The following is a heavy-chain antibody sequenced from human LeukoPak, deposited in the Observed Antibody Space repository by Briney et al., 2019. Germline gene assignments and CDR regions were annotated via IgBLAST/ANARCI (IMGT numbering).Heavy chain of an antibody. CDR1: GFTFSSYA. V-gene: IGHV3-23*01. CDR3: AKVPFLTTLWSFDY. J-gene: IGHJ4*02. CDR2: ISGSGGST. Sequence: PGGSLRLSCAASGFTFSSYALSWVRQAPGKGLEWVSVISGSGGSTYYPDSVKGRFTISIDNSKTKLYLQMNLRSAADAAVYYCAKVPFLTTLWSFDYWGQGTLVTVSS. D-gene: IGHD3-10*02.